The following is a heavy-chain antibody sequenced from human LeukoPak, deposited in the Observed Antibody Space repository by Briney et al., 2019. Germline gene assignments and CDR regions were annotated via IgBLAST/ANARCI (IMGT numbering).Heavy chain of an antibody. J-gene: IGHJ4*02. V-gene: IGHV4-34*08. CDR2: INPSRNT. CDR3: ARRYDFWSGYPPPLDY. CDR1: GFTFSSYG. D-gene: IGHD3-3*01. Sequence: GSLRLSCAASGFTFSSYGMHWIRQPPGKGLEWIGQINPSRNTNYNPSLKSRVTISVDTSKKQFSLKLSSVTAADTAVYYCARRYDFWSGYPPPLDYWGQGTLVTVSS.